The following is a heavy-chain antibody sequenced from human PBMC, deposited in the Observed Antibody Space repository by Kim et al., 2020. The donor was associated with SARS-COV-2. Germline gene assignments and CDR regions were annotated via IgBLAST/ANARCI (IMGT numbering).Heavy chain of an antibody. J-gene: IGHJ6*04. V-gene: IGHV3-23*01. Sequence: GGSLRLSCAASGFTFRSYAMSWVRQAPGKGLDWVSGISDSDGRTYYADSVKGRFTISRDNSKNTLYLQMNRLRAEDTAVYFCAKVASGVVAATSYYYYGMDVWSEGITVTVSS. CDR1: GFTFRSYA. CDR2: ISDSDGRT. D-gene: IGHD2-15*01. CDR3: AKVASGVVAATSYYYYGMDV.